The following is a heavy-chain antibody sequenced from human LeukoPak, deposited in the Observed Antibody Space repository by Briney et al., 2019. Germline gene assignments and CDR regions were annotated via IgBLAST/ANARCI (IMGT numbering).Heavy chain of an antibody. CDR3: ASVSYDFWSGYYLDY. Sequence: SETLSLTCAVSGGSISSGGYSWSRIRQPPGKGLEWIGYIYHSGSTYYNPSLKSRVTISVDRSKNQFSLKLSSVTAADTAVYYCASVSYDFWSGYYLDYWGQGTLVTVSS. CDR1: GGSISSGGYS. J-gene: IGHJ4*02. V-gene: IGHV4-30-2*01. CDR2: IYHSGST. D-gene: IGHD3-3*01.